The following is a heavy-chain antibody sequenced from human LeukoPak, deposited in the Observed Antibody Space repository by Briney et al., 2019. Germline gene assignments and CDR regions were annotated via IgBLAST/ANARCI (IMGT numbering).Heavy chain of an antibody. J-gene: IGHJ4*02. V-gene: IGHV3-53*01. CDR1: GLTVSSNY. CDR3: AREGSGSAFGFDY. CDR2: IYSGGST. Sequence: GGSLRLSCAASGLTVSSNYMSWVRQAPGKGLEWVSVIYSGGSTYYADSVKGRFTISKDNSKNTLYLQMNSLRAEDTAVYYRAREGSGSAFGFDYWGQGTLVTVSS. D-gene: IGHD6-19*01.